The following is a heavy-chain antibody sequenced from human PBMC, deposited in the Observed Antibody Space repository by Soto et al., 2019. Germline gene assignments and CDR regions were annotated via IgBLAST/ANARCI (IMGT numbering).Heavy chain of an antibody. Sequence: GGSLRLSCAASGFTFSSYAMSWVRQAPGKGLEWVSAISGSGGSTYYADSVKGRFTISRDNAKNSLYLQMNSLRAEDTAVYYCARVTFYGRPYYYYYMDVWGKGTTVTVSS. CDR3: ARVTFYGRPYYYYYMDV. CDR2: ISGSGGST. D-gene: IGHD4-17*01. CDR1: GFTFSSYA. J-gene: IGHJ6*03. V-gene: IGHV3-23*01.